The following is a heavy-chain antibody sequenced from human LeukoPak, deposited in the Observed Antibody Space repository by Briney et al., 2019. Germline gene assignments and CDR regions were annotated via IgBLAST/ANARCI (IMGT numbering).Heavy chain of an antibody. CDR2: IYYSGTT. J-gene: IGHJ5*02. D-gene: IGHD6-19*01. CDR1: GASLSTIISY. Sequence: SETLSLTCTVSGASLSTIISYWGWIRQTPGTGLEWIGSIYYSGTTYYNPSLESRVTISVDTSKNQFSLKLSSVTAADTAVYYCARCKKEQWLAPWGQGTLVTVSS. CDR3: ARCKKEQWLAP. V-gene: IGHV4-39*07.